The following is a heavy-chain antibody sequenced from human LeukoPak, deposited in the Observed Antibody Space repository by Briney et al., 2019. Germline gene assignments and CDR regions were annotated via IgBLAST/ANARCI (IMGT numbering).Heavy chain of an antibody. D-gene: IGHD3-22*01. CDR2: INHSGST. Sequence: SETLSLTCAVYGGSFSGYYWSWIRQPPGKGLEWIGEINHSGSTNYNPSLKSRVTISVDTSKNQFSLRLSSVTAADTAVYYCARVLNYYDSSGYLRSYYYMDVWGKGTTVTISS. V-gene: IGHV4-34*01. CDR3: ARVLNYYDSSGYLRSYYYMDV. J-gene: IGHJ6*03. CDR1: GGSFSGYY.